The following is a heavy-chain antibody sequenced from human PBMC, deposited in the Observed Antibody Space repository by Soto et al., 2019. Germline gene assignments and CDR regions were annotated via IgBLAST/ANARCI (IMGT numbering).Heavy chain of an antibody. J-gene: IGHJ4*02. CDR3: ARERVTTFGVSAFDY. CDR2: ITSSGSTT. CDR1: GFTFSSNQ. V-gene: IGHV3-48*03. Sequence: EVQLVESGGGLVQPGGSLRLSCAASGFTFSSNQMNWVRQAPGKGLEWVSYITSSGSTTYYADSVKGRFTISRDNAKNSLYLQMTSLRAEDTAVYYCARERVTTFGVSAFDYCGQGALVSVSS. D-gene: IGHD3-3*01.